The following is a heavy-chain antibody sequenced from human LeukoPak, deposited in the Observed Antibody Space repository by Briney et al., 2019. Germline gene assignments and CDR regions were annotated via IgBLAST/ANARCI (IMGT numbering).Heavy chain of an antibody. V-gene: IGHV4-39*07. Sequence: SETLSLTCTVSGGSISSSSYYWGWIRQPPGKGLEWIGSIYYSGSTYYNPSLKSRVTISVDTSKNQFSLKLSSVTAADTAVYYCAREGRYGYCSSTSCYAPDYYYYMDVWGKGTTVTVSS. J-gene: IGHJ6*03. D-gene: IGHD2-2*03. CDR1: GGSISSSSYY. CDR2: IYYSGST. CDR3: AREGRYGYCSSTSCYAPDYYYYMDV.